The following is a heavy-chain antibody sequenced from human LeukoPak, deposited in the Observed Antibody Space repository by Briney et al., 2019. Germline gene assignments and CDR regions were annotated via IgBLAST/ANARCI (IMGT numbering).Heavy chain of an antibody. J-gene: IGHJ4*02. Sequence: SETLSLTCTVSGGSISSYYWSWVRQPPGKGLEWIGYIYYSGSTNYNPSLKSRVTIPVDTSKNQFSLKLSSVTAADTAVYYCARESSGWYGGWGQGTLVTVSS. CDR1: GGSISSYY. CDR3: ARESSGWYGG. D-gene: IGHD6-19*01. CDR2: IYYSGST. V-gene: IGHV4-59*01.